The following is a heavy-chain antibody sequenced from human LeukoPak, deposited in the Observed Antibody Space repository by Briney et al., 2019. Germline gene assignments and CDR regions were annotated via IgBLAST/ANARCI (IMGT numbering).Heavy chain of an antibody. D-gene: IGHD2-15*01. CDR2: IYYSGST. V-gene: IGHV4-30-4*01. Sequence: PSQTLSLTCIVSGGSISSGDYYWSWIRQPPGKGLEWIGYIYYSGSTYYNPSLRSRVTISVDTSKNQFSLKLSSVTAADTVVYYCARAKRYCSGGRCYYYYGMDVWGKGTTVTVSS. J-gene: IGHJ6*04. CDR1: GGSISSGDYY. CDR3: ARAKRYCSGGRCYYYYGMDV.